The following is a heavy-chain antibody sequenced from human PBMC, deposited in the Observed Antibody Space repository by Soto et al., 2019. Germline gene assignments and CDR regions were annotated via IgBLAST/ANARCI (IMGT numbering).Heavy chain of an antibody. CDR1: GGTFSSYA. CDR2: IIPIFGTA. J-gene: IGHJ4*02. CDR3: ARRATAWTRDWYFDY. D-gene: IGHD5-12*01. V-gene: IGHV1-69*01. Sequence: QVQLVQSGAEVKKPGSSVKVSCKASGGTFSSYAISWVRQAPGQGLEWMGGIIPIFGTANYAQKFQGRGTITADESTSTAYMELSSLRSEDTAVYYCARRATAWTRDWYFDYWGQGTLVTVSS.